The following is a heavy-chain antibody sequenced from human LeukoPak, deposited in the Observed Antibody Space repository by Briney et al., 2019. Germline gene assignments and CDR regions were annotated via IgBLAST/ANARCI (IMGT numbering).Heavy chain of an antibody. V-gene: IGHV5-51*01. Sequence: GESQKISCKGSGYRFTNYWIEWVRQMPGKGLEWMGSIYPGDSDTRYSPSFQGQVTISVDKSISTAYVQWISLKASDTAMYYCARRSGTYYYFDYWGQGTLVTVSS. CDR1: GYRFTNYW. CDR2: IYPGDSDT. J-gene: IGHJ4*02. CDR3: ARRSGTYYYFDY. D-gene: IGHD1-26*01.